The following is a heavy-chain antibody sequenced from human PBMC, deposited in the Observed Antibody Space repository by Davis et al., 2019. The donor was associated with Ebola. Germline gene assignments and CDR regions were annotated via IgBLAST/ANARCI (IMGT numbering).Heavy chain of an antibody. CDR3: ARAQFPTTSDH. CDR1: GYTFTSYG. V-gene: IGHV1-18*04. J-gene: IGHJ4*02. CDR2: ISGYNGNT. Sequence: ASVKVSCKAFGYTFTSYGISWVRQVPGQGLEYMGWISGYNGNTNYVQKLQGRVTLTTDTSTTTAYMEVGSLRSDDAAVYYCARAQFPTTSDHWGQRTLVTVSS. D-gene: IGHD1-1*01.